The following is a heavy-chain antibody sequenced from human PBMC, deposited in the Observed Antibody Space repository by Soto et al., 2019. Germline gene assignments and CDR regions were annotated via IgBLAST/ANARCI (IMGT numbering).Heavy chain of an antibody. J-gene: IGHJ3*02. D-gene: IGHD3-22*01. Sequence: SVKVSCKASGGTFSSYAISWVRQAPGQGLEWMGGIIPIFGTANYAQKFQGRVTITADESTSTAYMELSSLRSEDTAVYYCAREEGDSSGFTPPGGAFDIWGQGTMVTFSS. CDR3: AREEGDSSGFTPPGGAFDI. V-gene: IGHV1-69*13. CDR1: GGTFSSYA. CDR2: IIPIFGTA.